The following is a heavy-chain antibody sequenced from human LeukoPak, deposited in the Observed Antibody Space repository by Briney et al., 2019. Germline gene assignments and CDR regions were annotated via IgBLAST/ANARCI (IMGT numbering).Heavy chain of an antibody. CDR2: INHSGST. CDR3: ARGQARITIVDY. V-gene: IGHV4-34*01. CDR1: GGSFSGYY. Sequence: PSETLSLTCAVYGGSFSGYYWSWIRQPPGKGLEWIGEINHSGSTNYNPSLKSRVTISVDTSKNQFSLKLSSVTAADTAVYHCARGQARITIVDYWGQGTLVTVSS. J-gene: IGHJ4*02. D-gene: IGHD3-3*01.